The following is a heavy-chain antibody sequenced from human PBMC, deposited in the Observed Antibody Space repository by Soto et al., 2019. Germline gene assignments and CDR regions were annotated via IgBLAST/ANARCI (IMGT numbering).Heavy chain of an antibody. Sequence: GGSLRLSCAASGFTVNSYYMNWIRQAPGKGLEWVSVIYSGGSTYFADSVKGRFTISRDDSKNILYLQMNSLRAEDTAVYYCARDPSSGWLHFDYWGQGTLVTVS. D-gene: IGHD6-19*01. CDR2: IYSGGST. CDR3: ARDPSSGWLHFDY. CDR1: GFTVNSYY. V-gene: IGHV3-66*01. J-gene: IGHJ4*02.